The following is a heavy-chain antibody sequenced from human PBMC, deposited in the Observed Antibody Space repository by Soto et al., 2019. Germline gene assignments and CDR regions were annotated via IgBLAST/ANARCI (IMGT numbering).Heavy chain of an antibody. D-gene: IGHD6-19*01. J-gene: IGHJ6*02. CDR1: GFTFSSYA. CDR2: ISYDGSNK. Sequence: GGSLRLSCAASGFTFSSYAMHWVRQAPGKGLEWVAVISYDGSNKYYADSVKGRFTISRDNSKNTLYLQMNSLRAEDTAVYYCARTRDTSSGPPYYYYGMDVWGQGTTVTAP. V-gene: IGHV3-30-3*01. CDR3: ARTRDTSSGPPYYYYGMDV.